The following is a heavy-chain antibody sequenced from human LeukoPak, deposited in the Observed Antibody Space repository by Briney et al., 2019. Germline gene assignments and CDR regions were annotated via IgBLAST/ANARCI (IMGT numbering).Heavy chain of an antibody. Sequence: PSETLSLTCAVYGGSFSGYYWSWIRQPPGKGLEWIGEINHSGSTNYNPSLKSRITISVDTSKNQFSLKLSSVTAADTAVYYCARNSCPSGSCYDNRGYFDYWGQGTLVTVSS. CDR2: INHSGST. CDR1: GGSFSGYY. CDR3: ARNSCPSGSCYDNRGYFDY. D-gene: IGHD2-15*01. J-gene: IGHJ4*02. V-gene: IGHV4-34*01.